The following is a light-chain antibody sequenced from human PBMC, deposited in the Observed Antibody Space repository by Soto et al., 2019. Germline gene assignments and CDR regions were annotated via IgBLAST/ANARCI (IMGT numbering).Light chain of an antibody. CDR1: SSDITAYNY. CDR2: EVS. Sequence: QSVLTQPASVSGSPGQSITISCTGSSSDITAYNYVSWYQHHPGKAPKLMIYEVSSRPSGVSYRFSGSMSGNTASLTISGLQAEDEADYYCSSYTSVSTYVFGTGTKLTVL. CDR3: SSYTSVSTYV. J-gene: IGLJ1*01. V-gene: IGLV2-14*01.